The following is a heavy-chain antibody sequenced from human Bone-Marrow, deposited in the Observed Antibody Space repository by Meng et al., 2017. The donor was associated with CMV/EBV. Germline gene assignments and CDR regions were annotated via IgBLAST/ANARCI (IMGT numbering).Heavy chain of an antibody. CDR1: GFTFSSYD. CDR2: VGTAGDT. Sequence: GGSLRLSCAACGFTFSSYDMHWVRQATGKGLEWVSLVGTAGDTFYPDSVKGRLTISRENAKKSLYLQMNTLRAGDTAVYYCARDQERGGMGRFLEWLLYGMDVWSQGTTVTVSS. J-gene: IGHJ6*02. V-gene: IGHV3-13*01. CDR3: ARDQERGGMGRFLEWLLYGMDV. D-gene: IGHD3-3*01.